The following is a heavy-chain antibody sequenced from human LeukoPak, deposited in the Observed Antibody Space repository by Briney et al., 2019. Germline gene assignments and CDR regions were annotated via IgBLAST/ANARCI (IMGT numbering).Heavy chain of an antibody. D-gene: IGHD6-13*01. J-gene: IGHJ5*02. CDR3: ARVGSSWYNWFDP. Sequence: GSSVKVSCKASGCTFSSYAISWVRQAPGQGLECIGGIIPIFGTANYAQKFQGRVTITTDESTSTAYMELSSLRSEDTAVYYCARVGSSWYNWFDPWGQGTLVTVSS. V-gene: IGHV1-69*05. CDR1: GCTFSSYA. CDR2: IIPIFGTA.